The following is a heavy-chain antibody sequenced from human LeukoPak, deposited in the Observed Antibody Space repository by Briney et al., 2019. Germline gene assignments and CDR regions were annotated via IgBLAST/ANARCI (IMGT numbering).Heavy chain of an antibody. V-gene: IGHV3-23*01. J-gene: IGHJ5*02. CDR3: AKELRVITNWFDP. CDR1: GFTFSSYA. Sequence: GGSLRLSCAASGFTFSSYAMSWVRQSLGKGLEWVSTISGSGGSTYYADSVKGRFTISRDKSKNTLYLQMNSLRADDTGVYYCAKELRVITNWFDPWGQGTLVTVSS. CDR2: ISGSGGST. D-gene: IGHD3-16*02.